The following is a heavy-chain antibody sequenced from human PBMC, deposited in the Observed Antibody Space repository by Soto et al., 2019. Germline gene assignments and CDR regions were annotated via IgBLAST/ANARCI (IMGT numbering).Heavy chain of an antibody. J-gene: IGHJ4*02. CDR3: ARGYYYGSGSYLLDY. CDR1: GYTFTSYA. CDR2: INVGNGNT. Sequence: ASVKVSCKASGYTFTSYALHWVRQAPGHRLEWMGWINVGNGNTDYSQMFQGRVIITRDTSASTANMELSSLRSEDTAVYYCARGYYYGSGSYLLDYWGQGTLVTVSS. V-gene: IGHV1-3*01. D-gene: IGHD3-10*01.